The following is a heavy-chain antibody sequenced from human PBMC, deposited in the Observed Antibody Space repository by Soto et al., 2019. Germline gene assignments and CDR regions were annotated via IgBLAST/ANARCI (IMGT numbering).Heavy chain of an antibody. CDR1: GYTFTSYG. D-gene: IGHD6-13*01. Sequence: QVQLVQSGAEVKKPGASVKVSCKASGYTFTSYGISWVRQAPGQGLEWMGWISAYNGNTNYAQKLQGRVTMTTDTSTRTGYMELRSLRSDDTAVYYCARKISSSWFRHGGMDVWGQGTTVTVSS. J-gene: IGHJ6*02. V-gene: IGHV1-18*04. CDR3: ARKISSSWFRHGGMDV. CDR2: ISAYNGNT.